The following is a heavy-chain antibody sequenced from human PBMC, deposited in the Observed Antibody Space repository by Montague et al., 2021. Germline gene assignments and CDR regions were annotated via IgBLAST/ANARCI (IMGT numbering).Heavy chain of an antibody. CDR3: AKQGYFVSGTSYKGFDP. Sequence: SETLSLTCTVSSGSIFHAHWSWVRQPPGKGLEWLGSMFYGGATSNNPSLKSRVTMSIDTSTNQFSLKLSFVTAADTAVYHCAKQGYFVSGTSYKGFDPWGQGILVTVSS. J-gene: IGHJ5*02. D-gene: IGHD3-10*01. CDR2: MFYGGAT. V-gene: IGHV4-59*08. CDR1: SGSIFHAH.